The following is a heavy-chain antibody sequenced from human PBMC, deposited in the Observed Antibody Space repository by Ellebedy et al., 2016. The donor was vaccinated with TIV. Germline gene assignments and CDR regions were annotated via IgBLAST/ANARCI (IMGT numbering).Heavy chain of an antibody. CDR2: VGGGDDRT. J-gene: IGHJ5*01. CDR1: GFTAFTFA. Sequence: PGGSLRLSCEASGFTAFTFAMSWVRQAPGKGLEWVSAVGGGDDRTFYADAVKGRFTISRDNSKNTVTLQMQSLRAEDKALYYCAKGHTASFFYLFDSWGQGTLVTVSS. CDR3: AKGHTASFFYLFDS. D-gene: IGHD2-2*01. V-gene: IGHV3-23*01.